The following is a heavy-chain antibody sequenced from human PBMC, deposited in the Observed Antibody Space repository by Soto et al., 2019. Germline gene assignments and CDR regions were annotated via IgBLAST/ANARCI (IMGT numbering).Heavy chain of an antibody. CDR3: ARDMRRYYGSGSYYNPYNWLDP. CDR1: GGSISSYY. J-gene: IGHJ5*02. CDR2: IYYSGST. Sequence: PSETLSLTCTVSGGSISSYYWSWIRQPPGKGLEWIGYIYYSGSTNYNPSLKSRVTISVDTSKNQFSLKLSSVTAADTAVYYCARDMRRYYGSGSYYNPYNWLDPWGQGTLVTVSS. D-gene: IGHD3-10*01. V-gene: IGHV4-59*01.